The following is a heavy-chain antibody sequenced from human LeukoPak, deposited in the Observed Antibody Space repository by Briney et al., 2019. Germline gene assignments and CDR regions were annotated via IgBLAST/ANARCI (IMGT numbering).Heavy chain of an antibody. J-gene: IGHJ3*02. CDR1: GFTFRSYA. CDR3: AREIFNGFDI. Sequence: PGGSLRLSCAGSGFTFRSYAGHWVRQAPGKRLEWVAVISYDGSNKDYADSVKGRFTISRDNSKNTLFLQMNSLRAEDTAVYYCAREIFNGFDIWGQGTMVTVSS. V-gene: IGHV3-30-3*01. CDR2: ISYDGSNK.